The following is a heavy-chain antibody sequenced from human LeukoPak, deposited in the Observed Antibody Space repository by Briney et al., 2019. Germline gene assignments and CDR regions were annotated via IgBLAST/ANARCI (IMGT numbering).Heavy chain of an antibody. D-gene: IGHD2-15*01. CDR1: GFTFSSYS. J-gene: IGHJ4*02. CDR3: ARGKLSGRYCSGGSCYSGVY. V-gene: IGHV3-21*01. Sequence: GGSLRLSCAASGFTFSSYSMNWVRQAPGKGLEWVSSISSSSSYIYYADSVKGRFTISRDNAKNSLYLQMNSLRAEDTAVYYCARGKLSGRYCSGGSCYSGVYWGQGTLVTVSS. CDR2: ISSSSSYI.